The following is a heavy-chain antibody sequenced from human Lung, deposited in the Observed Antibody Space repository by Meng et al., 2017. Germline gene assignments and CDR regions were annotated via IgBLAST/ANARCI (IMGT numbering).Heavy chain of an antibody. Sequence: QLLEAGGGVAQRGGALSLSCAGSGFTFSNSAMSCVRQAPGKGLEWVSFIDISGETTRYADSVKGRFTVSRDNSKSTLHLQMNSLRVEDTAVYYCAKEIRPNDYWGQGTLVTVSS. CDR1: GFTFSNSA. CDR2: IDISGETT. V-gene: IGHV3-23*01. CDR3: AKEIRPNDY. J-gene: IGHJ4*02.